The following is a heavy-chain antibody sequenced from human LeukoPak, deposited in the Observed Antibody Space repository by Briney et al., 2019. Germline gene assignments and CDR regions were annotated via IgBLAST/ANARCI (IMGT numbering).Heavy chain of an antibody. CDR3: ARARRDYDSSGWFDP. CDR1: GDSVSSNSAA. J-gene: IGHJ5*02. Sequence: SQTLSLTCAISGDSVSSNSAAWNWIRKSPSRGLEWLGSTYYRTKWYNDYGVSVKIRITINPDTSKNQFSLQLNSVTPEDTAVYYCARARRDYDSSGWFDPWGQGTLVTVSS. D-gene: IGHD3-22*01. CDR2: TYYRTKWYN. V-gene: IGHV6-1*01.